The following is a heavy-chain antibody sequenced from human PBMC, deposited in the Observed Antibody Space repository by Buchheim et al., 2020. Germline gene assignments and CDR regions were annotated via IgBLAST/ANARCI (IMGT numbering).Heavy chain of an antibody. CDR2: INTNTGNP. V-gene: IGHV7-4-1*01. D-gene: IGHD2-8*01. CDR3: AASGLGVWYYYGIGV. Sequence: QVQLVQSGSELKKPGASVKSSCKASGYTFTSYAMNWVRQAPGQGLEWMGWINTNTGNPTYAQGFTGWFVSSLDTSVSTAYLQICSLKAEDTAVYYCAASGLGVWYYYGIGVWGQETT. J-gene: IGHJ6*02. CDR1: GYTFTSYA.